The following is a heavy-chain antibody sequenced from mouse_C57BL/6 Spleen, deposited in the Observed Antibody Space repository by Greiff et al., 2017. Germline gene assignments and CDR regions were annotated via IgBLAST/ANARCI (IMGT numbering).Heavy chain of an antibody. CDR2: FYPGSGNT. CDR3: ARHYGSSLWYFDV. V-gene: IGHV1-76*01. D-gene: IGHD1-1*01. J-gene: IGHJ1*03. CDR1: GYTFTDYY. Sequence: QVQLQQSGAELVRPGASVKLSCKASGYTFTDYYINWVKQRPGQGLEWIARFYPGSGNTYYNEKFKGKATLTAEKSSSTAYMQLSSLTSEDSAVYFCARHYGSSLWYFDVWGTGTTVTVSS.